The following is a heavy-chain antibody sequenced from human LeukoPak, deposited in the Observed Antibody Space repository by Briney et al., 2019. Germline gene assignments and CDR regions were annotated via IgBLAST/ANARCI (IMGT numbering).Heavy chain of an antibody. Sequence: GGSLRLSFAAPVFTFRGYSMNWGRQAPGKGLEWVSSISSSSSYIYYADSVKGRFTISRDNAKNSLYLQMNSLRAEDTAAYYCARSPRSMVLGVITHYYWRQGTLVTVSS. CDR3: ARSPRSMVLGVITHYY. CDR1: VFTFRGYS. D-gene: IGHD3-10*01. CDR2: ISSSSSYI. J-gene: IGHJ4*02. V-gene: IGHV3-21*01.